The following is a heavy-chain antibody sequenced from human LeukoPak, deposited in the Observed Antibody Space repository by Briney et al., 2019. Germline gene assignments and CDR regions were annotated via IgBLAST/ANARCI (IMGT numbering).Heavy chain of an antibody. J-gene: IGHJ4*02. V-gene: IGHV3-53*01. Sequence: GGSLRLSYAASGFTVSSNYMSWVRQAPGKGLEWVSVIYSGGSTYYADSVKGRFTISRDNSKNTLYLQMNSLRAEDTAVYYCARDQVDYDTPDHFDYWGKGTLVTVSS. D-gene: IGHD3-22*01. CDR2: IYSGGST. CDR1: GFTVSSNY. CDR3: ARDQVDYDTPDHFDY.